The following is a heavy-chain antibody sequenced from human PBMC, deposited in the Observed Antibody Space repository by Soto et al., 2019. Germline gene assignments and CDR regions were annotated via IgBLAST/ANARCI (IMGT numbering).Heavy chain of an antibody. CDR2: INYSGTT. CDR3: ASRHSSPYFDY. CDR1: GGSISTTSFY. J-gene: IGHJ4*02. V-gene: IGHV4-39*01. Sequence: SETLSLTCTVSGGSISTTSFYWAWIRQPPGKGLEWIGSINYSGTTYYTSSLRSRVTISVDTSKNQFSLKLNSVTAADTAVYYCASRHSSPYFDYWGQGTLVTVSS. D-gene: IGHD6-13*01.